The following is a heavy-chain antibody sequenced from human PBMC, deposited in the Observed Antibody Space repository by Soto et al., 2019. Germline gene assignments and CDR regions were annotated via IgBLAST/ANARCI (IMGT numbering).Heavy chain of an antibody. CDR1: GYTFISYW. Sequence: PGESLKISCKGSGYTFISYWIAWVRQMPGKGLEWMGIVYPGDSDTRYSPSFQGQVTMSADKSISTAYLQWNSLKASDTAIYYCERPHLVGDTVSLFDLWGQGTLVTVSS. J-gene: IGHJ4*02. D-gene: IGHD1-26*01. V-gene: IGHV5-51*01. CDR2: VYPGDSDT. CDR3: ERPHLVGDTVSLFDL.